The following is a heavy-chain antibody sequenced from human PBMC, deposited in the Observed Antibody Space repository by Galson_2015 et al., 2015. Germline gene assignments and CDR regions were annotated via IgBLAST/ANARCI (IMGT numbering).Heavy chain of an antibody. J-gene: IGHJ4*02. Sequence: SLRLSCAASGLTFSSFAMGWVRQAPGKGLEWVSTMSGSGRTTYYADSVKGRFTISRDNSQNTLYLQMNSLRAEDTAVYYCAKMKGLQVSAYSFDCWGQGTLVTVSS. CDR3: AKMKGLQVSAYSFDC. V-gene: IGHV3-23*01. D-gene: IGHD2-21*02. CDR1: GLTFSSFA. CDR2: MSGSGRTT.